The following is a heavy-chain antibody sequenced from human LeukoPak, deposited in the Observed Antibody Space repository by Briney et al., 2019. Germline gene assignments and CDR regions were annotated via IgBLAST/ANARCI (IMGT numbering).Heavy chain of an antibody. CDR2: INHSGST. V-gene: IGHV4-34*01. CDR1: GGSFSGYY. D-gene: IGHD2-2*01. Sequence: SETLSLTCAVYGGSFSGYYWSWIRQPPGKGLEWFGEINHSGSTNYNPSLKSRVTISVDTSKNQFSLKLSSVTAADTAVYYCARAPAAPEGWFDPWGQGTLVTVSS. J-gene: IGHJ5*02. CDR3: ARAPAAPEGWFDP.